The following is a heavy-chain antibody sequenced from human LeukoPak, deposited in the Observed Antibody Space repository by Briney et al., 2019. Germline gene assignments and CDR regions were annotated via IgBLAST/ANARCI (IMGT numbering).Heavy chain of an antibody. Sequence: GGSLRLSCATSGFSFDDYGMSWVRQAPGKGLEWVSGINWNGGSTGYADSVKGRFTISRDNAKNSLYLQMNSLRAEDTALYYCARDLTTVTTPGWLWGQGTMVTVSS. V-gene: IGHV3-20*04. D-gene: IGHD4-17*01. CDR3: ARDLTTVTTPGWL. CDR1: GFSFDDYG. CDR2: INWNGGST. J-gene: IGHJ3*01.